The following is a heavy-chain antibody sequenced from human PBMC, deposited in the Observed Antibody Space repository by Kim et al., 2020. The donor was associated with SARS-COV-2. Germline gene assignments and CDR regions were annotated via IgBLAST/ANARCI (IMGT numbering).Heavy chain of an antibody. CDR2: INHSGST. CDR3: ASLKLVWWLSEFDP. J-gene: IGHJ5*02. D-gene: IGHD5-12*01. CDR1: GGSFSGYY. Sequence: SETLSLTCAVYGGSFSGYYWSWIRQPPGKGLEWIGEINHSGSTNYNPSLKSRVTISVDTSKNQFSLKLSSVTAADTAVYYCASLKLVWWLSEFDPWGQGTLVTVSS. V-gene: IGHV4-34*01.